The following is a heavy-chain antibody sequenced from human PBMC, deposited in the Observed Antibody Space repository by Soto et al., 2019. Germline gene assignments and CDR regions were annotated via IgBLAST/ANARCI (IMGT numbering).Heavy chain of an antibody. CDR2: INPNSGNI. CDR1: GDTFTTYD. D-gene: IGHD3-10*01. V-gene: IGHV1-8*01. Sequence: ASVKVSCKASGDTFTTYDINWVRQATGHGLEWLGWINPNSGNIGYAQRFQGRVTMTRDTAIRTAYMEVSSLRSDDTAVYYCARGGASGSYYLLDYWGQVTLVAVSS. CDR3: ARGGASGSYYLLDY. J-gene: IGHJ4*02.